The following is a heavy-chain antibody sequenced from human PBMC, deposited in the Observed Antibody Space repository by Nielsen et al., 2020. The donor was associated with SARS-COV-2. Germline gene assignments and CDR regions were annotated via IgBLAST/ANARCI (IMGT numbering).Heavy chain of an antibody. CDR2: IYYSGNT. J-gene: IGHJ6*02. CDR3: ARAPSYYYGMDV. V-gene: IGHV4-59*13. D-gene: IGHD3-16*01. Sequence: SETLSLTCAVSGGSITTYYWHWIRQSPGKGLEWIGYIYYSGNTNYNPSLKSRVTISVDTSKNQFSLKLRAVTAADTAVYYCARAPSYYYGMDVWGQGSTVTVSS. CDR1: GGSITTYY.